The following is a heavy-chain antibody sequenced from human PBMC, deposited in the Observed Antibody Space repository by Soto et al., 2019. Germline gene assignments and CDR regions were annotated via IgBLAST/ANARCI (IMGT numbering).Heavy chain of an antibody. D-gene: IGHD4-17*01. CDR3: AKDYETTVTTLGGMDV. CDR1: GFTFSSYG. J-gene: IGHJ6*02. CDR2: ISYDGSNK. Sequence: QVQLVESGGGVVQPGRSLRLSCAASGFTFSSYGMHWVRQAPGKGLEWVAVISYDGSNKYYADSVKGRFTISRDNSKNTLYLQMNSLRAEDTAVYYCAKDYETTVTTLGGMDVWGQGTTVTVSS. V-gene: IGHV3-30*18.